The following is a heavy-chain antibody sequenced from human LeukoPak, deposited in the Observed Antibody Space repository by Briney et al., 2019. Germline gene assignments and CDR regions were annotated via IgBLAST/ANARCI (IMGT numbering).Heavy chain of an antibody. CDR2: INWNGGST. J-gene: IGHJ5*02. CDR1: GFTFDDYG. D-gene: IGHD2-8*01. Sequence: GGSLRLSCAASGFTFDDYGLSWVRQAPGKGLEWVSGINWNGGSTGYADSAKGRFTISRDNAKNSLYLQMNSLRVEDTAVYYCASAGVGFSLDPWGQGTLVTVSS. V-gene: IGHV3-20*04. CDR3: ASAGVGFSLDP.